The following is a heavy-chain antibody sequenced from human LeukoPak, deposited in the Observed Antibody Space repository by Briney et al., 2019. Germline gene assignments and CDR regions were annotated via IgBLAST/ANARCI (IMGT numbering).Heavy chain of an antibody. D-gene: IGHD4-17*01. V-gene: IGHV6-1*01. Sequence: SQTPSLTCAISGDNVSSNSASWTWIRQSPSRGLEWLGSTYCRSKWYNDYALSVKSRITTNPDTSKNQFSLQLKSVTPEDTAVYYCARDTTVYYYYMDVWGKGTTVTVSS. CDR3: ARDTTVYYYYMDV. J-gene: IGHJ6*03. CDR1: GDNVSSNSAS. CDR2: TYCRSKWYN.